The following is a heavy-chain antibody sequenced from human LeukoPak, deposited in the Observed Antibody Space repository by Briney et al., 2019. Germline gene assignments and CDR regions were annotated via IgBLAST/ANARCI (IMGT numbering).Heavy chain of an antibody. J-gene: IGHJ4*02. CDR3: ARERASAGPHFEH. CDR1: GGSISTYY. V-gene: IGHV4-59*01. Sequence: SETLSLTCSVSGGSISTYYWSWLRQPPGKGLEWIGYNYNRGTTNYNPSLKSRVTISVDRSKNQFSLSLTSVTAADTAVYHCARERASAGPHFEHWGRGILVTVSS. CDR2: NYNRGTT. D-gene: IGHD6-13*01.